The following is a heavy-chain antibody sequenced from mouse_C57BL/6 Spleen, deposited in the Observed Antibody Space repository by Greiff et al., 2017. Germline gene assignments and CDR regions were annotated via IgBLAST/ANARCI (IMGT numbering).Heavy chain of an antibody. CDR3: VKALWEGSFAY. J-gene: IGHJ3*01. Sequence: EVMLVESGGGLVQPGASLRLSCAASGFPFTDYYMSWVRQPPGKAPEWLALIRNKANGYTTDYTASVKGRFTISRDNSQDILDLQMNTLRAEDSATYYWVKALWEGSFAYWGQGTLVTVSA. CDR2: IRNKANGYTT. V-gene: IGHV7-4*01. D-gene: IGHD4-1*01. CDR1: GFPFTDYY.